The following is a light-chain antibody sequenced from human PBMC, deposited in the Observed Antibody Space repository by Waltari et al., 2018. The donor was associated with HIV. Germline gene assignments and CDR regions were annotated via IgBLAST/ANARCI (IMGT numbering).Light chain of an antibody. Sequence: QSALTQPPSASGSPGQSVTISCTGTSSDVGGYNYVSWYQQHPGKAPKLMIYEVSKRPSGAPDRFSGSKSGNTASLTVSGLQAEDEADYYCNSYAGSNNVVFGGGTKVTVL. J-gene: IGLJ2*01. CDR2: EVS. CDR1: SSDVGGYNY. V-gene: IGLV2-8*01. CDR3: NSYAGSNNVV.